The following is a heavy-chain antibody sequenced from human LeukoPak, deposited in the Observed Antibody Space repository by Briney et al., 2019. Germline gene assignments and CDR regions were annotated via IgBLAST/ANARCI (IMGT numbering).Heavy chain of an antibody. Sequence: SETLSLTCTVSGGSISSSSHYWGWIRQPPGKGLEWVGSMYYRGSTYHNPSLKSRVTISVDTSKNQFSLKLSSVTAADTAVYYCATTTIRLGYWGQGTLVTVSS. D-gene: IGHD1-26*01. CDR3: ATTTIRLGY. CDR1: GGSISSSSHY. J-gene: IGHJ4*02. CDR2: MYYRGST. V-gene: IGHV4-39*07.